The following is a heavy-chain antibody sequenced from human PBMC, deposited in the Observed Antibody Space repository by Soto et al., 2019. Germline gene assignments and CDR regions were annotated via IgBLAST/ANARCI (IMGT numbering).Heavy chain of an antibody. D-gene: IGHD3-22*01. CDR2: IDPSDSYT. V-gene: IGHV5-10-1*01. CDR3: ARLVQAWGLYYYDSSGLAKSTNDY. J-gene: IGHJ4*02. CDR1: GYSFTSYW. Sequence: GESLKISCKGSGYSFTSYWISWVRQMPGKCLEWMGRIDPSDSYTNYSPSFQGHVTISADKSISTAYLQWSSLKASDTAMYYCARLVQAWGLYYYDSSGLAKSTNDYWGQGTLVTVSS.